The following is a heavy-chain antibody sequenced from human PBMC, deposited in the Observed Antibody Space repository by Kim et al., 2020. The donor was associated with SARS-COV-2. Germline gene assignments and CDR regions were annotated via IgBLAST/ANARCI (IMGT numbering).Heavy chain of an antibody. Sequence: GGSLRLSCAASGFTFSSYSMNWVRQAPGKGLEWVSSISSSSSYIYYADSVKGRFTISRDNAKNSLYLQMNSLRAEDTAVYYCAREGGGCSGGSCPGDAFDIWGQGTMVTVSS. V-gene: IGHV3-21*04. CDR3: AREGGGCSGGSCPGDAFDI. D-gene: IGHD2-15*01. CDR1: GFTFSSYS. CDR2: ISSSSSYI. J-gene: IGHJ3*02.